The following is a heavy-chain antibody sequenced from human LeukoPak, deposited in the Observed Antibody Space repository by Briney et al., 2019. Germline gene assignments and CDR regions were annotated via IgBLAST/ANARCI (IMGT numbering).Heavy chain of an antibody. V-gene: IGHV4-38-2*01. D-gene: IGHD3-22*01. Sequence: SETLSLTCAVSGYSISSGYHWGWIRQPPGKGLEWIGSIYYSGSTYYNPSLKSRVTISVDTSKNQFSLKLSSVTAADTAVYYCARGTYYYDSSGYLFDYWGRGTLVTVSS. CDR2: IYYSGST. CDR3: ARGTYYYDSSGYLFDY. CDR1: GYSISSGYH. J-gene: IGHJ4*02.